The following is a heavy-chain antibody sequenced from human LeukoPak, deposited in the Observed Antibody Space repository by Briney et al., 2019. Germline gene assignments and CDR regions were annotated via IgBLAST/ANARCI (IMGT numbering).Heavy chain of an antibody. CDR1: GGSISSYY. V-gene: IGHV4-59*01. Sequence: SETLSLTCTVSGGSISSYYWSWIRQPPGKGLEWIGYIYYSGSTNYNPSLKSRVTISVDTSKNQFSLKLGSVTAADTAVYYCARVSAAPIDYWGQGALVTVSS. D-gene: IGHD2-15*01. CDR2: IYYSGST. CDR3: ARVSAAPIDY. J-gene: IGHJ4*02.